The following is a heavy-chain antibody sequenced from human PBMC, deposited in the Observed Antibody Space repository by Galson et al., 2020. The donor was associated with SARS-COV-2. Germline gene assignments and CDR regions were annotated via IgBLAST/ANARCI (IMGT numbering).Heavy chain of an antibody. CDR1: GGSISSGGYS. J-gene: IGHJ5*02. D-gene: IGHD3-10*01. CDR3: ARDVLLWFGELLYGWFDP. Sequence: SETLSLTCAVSGGSISSGGYSWSWIRQPPGKGLEWIGYIYYSGSTYYNPSLKSRVTISVDTSKNQFSLKLSSVTAADTAVYYCARDVLLWFGELLYGWFDPWGQGTLVTVSS. V-gene: IGHV4-30-4*07. CDR2: IYYSGST.